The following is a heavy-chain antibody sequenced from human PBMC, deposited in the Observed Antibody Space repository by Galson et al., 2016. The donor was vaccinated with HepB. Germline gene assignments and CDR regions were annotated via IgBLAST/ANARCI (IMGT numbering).Heavy chain of an antibody. Sequence: SETLSLTCTVSLGSVSGAYWSWIRQSPGKGLEWIGCIYHGGYSMSNPSLKSRVPISVDPSKNQFSLMLSSVTAADTAVYYCAREHWNTSPGGDAFDIWGQGTMVTVSS. V-gene: IGHV4-59*02. CDR2: IYHGGYS. D-gene: IGHD1/OR15-1a*01. CDR3: AREHWNTSPGGDAFDI. J-gene: IGHJ3*02. CDR1: LGSVSGAY.